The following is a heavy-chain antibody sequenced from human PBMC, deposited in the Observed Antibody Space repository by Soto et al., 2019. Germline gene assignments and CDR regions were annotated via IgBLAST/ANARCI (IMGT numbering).Heavy chain of an antibody. Sequence: SETLSLTCTISGGSFNNDYWTWIRQSPGKGLEWIGYIFHSGITDYNPSVKSRVTISIDKSKNLFSLKLTSVTAADTAVYYCARDRYFYDSAGYYRTLDSWGQGILVTVSS. V-gene: IGHV4-59*01. CDR3: ARDRYFYDSAGYYRTLDS. D-gene: IGHD3-22*01. J-gene: IGHJ5*01. CDR1: GGSFNNDY. CDR2: IFHSGIT.